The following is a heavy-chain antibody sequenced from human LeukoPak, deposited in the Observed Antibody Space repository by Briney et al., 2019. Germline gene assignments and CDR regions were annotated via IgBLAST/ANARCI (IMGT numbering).Heavy chain of an antibody. CDR1: GFTFSRYG. J-gene: IGHJ4*02. CDR3: ARGRGTTYMSEF. V-gene: IGHV3-33*01. Sequence: GGSLTLSCAASGFTFSRYGMHWVRQAPDKGLEWVAVIWYDGSNKYYADYVKGRFTISRDNSKNTLYLQMNSLRAEDTAVYYCARGRGTTYMSEFWGQGTLVTVSS. CDR2: IWYDGSNK. D-gene: IGHD4-17*01.